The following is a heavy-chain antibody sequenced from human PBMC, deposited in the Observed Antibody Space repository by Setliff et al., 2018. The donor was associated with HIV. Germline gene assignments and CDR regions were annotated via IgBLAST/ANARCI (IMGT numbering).Heavy chain of an antibody. CDR2: IYPSGNT. J-gene: IGHJ4*02. D-gene: IGHD3-10*01. CDR1: GGSISGHY. Sequence: SETLSLTCTVSGGSISGHYWPWVRQTPGKGLEYIGTIYPSGNTIYNPSLKSRTTISIDKSNNQFSLKLSSMTAADTAVYYCARGGEGEFLWFGNFSYYIDYWGQGTLVTVSS. V-gene: IGHV4-34*01. CDR3: ARGGEGEFLWFGNFSYYIDY.